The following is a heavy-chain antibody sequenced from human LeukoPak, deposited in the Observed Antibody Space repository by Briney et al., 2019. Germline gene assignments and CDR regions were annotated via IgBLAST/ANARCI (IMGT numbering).Heavy chain of an antibody. CDR3: AKPLVPDYYDSSGYWCY. Sequence: GGSLRLSCVASVFTFSSYAMSWVRQAPGKGLEWVSAISGSGDSTYYSDSVKGRCTISRDKSKNTLYVQMNSLRAEDTAVYYCAKPLVPDYYDSSGYWCYWGQGNLVTVSS. CDR2: ISGSGDST. V-gene: IGHV3-23*01. D-gene: IGHD3-22*01. J-gene: IGHJ4*02. CDR1: VFTFSSYA.